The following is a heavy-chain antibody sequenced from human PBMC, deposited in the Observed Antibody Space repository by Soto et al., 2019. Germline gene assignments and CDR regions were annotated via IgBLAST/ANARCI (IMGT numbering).Heavy chain of an antibody. CDR2: IYYSGST. V-gene: IGHV4-59*12. CDR1: GGSISSYY. J-gene: IGHJ6*02. D-gene: IGHD6-13*01. Sequence: PWETLSLTCTVSGGSISSYYWSWIRQPPGKGLEWIGYIYYSGSTNYNPSLKSRVTISVDTSKNQFSLKLSSVTAADTAVYYCARDGQSSSWYYYYYGIDVWGQGTTVTVSS. CDR3: ARDGQSSSWYYYYYGIDV.